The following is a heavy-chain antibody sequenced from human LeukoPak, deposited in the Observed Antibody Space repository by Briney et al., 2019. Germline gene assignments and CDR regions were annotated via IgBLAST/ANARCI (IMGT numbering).Heavy chain of an antibody. CDR3: ARVSYGSGSWDYYYYYMDV. V-gene: IGHV3-21*04. Sequence: GGSLRLSCAASGFAFSTYSLSWVRQAPGKGLEWVSSISSSSSYIYYADSVKGRFTISRDNAKNSLYLQMNSLRSEDTAVYYCARVSYGSGSWDYYYYYMDVWGKGTTVTVSS. J-gene: IGHJ6*03. CDR1: GFAFSTYS. D-gene: IGHD3-10*01. CDR2: ISSSSSYI.